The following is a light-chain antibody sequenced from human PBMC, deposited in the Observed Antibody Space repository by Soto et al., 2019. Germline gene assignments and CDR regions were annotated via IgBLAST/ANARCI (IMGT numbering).Light chain of an antibody. Sequence: DIPMTQSPSTLSASVGDRVTITCRASEAVNTGLAWYQQRPGKAPSLLIYAASNLYIGVPSRFSASGSETEFTLTISSLQPDDFTTYYCQQYHAFPYTFGQGTKLDVK. CDR1: EAVNTG. J-gene: IGKJ2*01. CDR3: QQYHAFPYT. V-gene: IGKV1-5*03. CDR2: AAS.